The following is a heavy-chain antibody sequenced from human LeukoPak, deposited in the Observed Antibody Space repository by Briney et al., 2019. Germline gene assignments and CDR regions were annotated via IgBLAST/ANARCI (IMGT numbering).Heavy chain of an antibody. CDR2: IQYSGST. CDR1: GGSIRSYH. Sequence: PSEALSLTCTVYGGSIRSYHWSWVRQPPGKGLEWVGYIQYSGSTNSNPSLKGHVNIGVDTHKNQFSLKLSSVTAADTAVEYCARRRLGSGYVLHACDIWGQGTMVA. D-gene: IGHD5-12*01. V-gene: IGHV4-59*08. CDR3: ARRRLGSGYVLHACDI. J-gene: IGHJ3*02.